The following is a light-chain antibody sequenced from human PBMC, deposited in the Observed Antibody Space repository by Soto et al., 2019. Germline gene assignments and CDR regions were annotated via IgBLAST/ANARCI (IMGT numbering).Light chain of an antibody. CDR3: QHYGYSQWT. V-gene: IGKV3-20*01. CDR2: GVY. J-gene: IGKJ1*01. CDR1: QTGNNNY. Sequence: ILLTQSPGTLNLSPGERATLSCRSSQTGNNNYLAWYQHKSGQAPRLLIYGVYTRASGIPDRFSGSGSGTEFTLTITRLEPEGSAVYFCQHYGYSQWTFGQGTKVDI.